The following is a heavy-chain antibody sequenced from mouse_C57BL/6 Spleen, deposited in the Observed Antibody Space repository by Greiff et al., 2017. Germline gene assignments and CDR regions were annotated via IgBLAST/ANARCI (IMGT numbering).Heavy chain of an antibody. J-gene: IGHJ2*01. CDR2: IDPSDGGT. Sequence: EVQLQQSGAELVKPGASVKLSCKASGYSFTGYYMHWVKQSPEKSLEWIGEIDPSDGGTTYNQKFKAKATLTVDKSSSTAYMQLQSLTSDDYAVDYCASPTVGYFDRWGQGTTLTVSS. CDR3: ASPTVGYFDR. V-gene: IGHV1-42*01. CDR1: GYSFTGYY. D-gene: IGHD1-1*01.